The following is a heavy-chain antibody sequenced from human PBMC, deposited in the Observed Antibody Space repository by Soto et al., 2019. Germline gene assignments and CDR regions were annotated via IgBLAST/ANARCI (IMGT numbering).Heavy chain of an antibody. CDR1: GGSISSYY. D-gene: IGHD3-10*01. V-gene: IGHV4-59*01. Sequence: SETLSLTCTVSGGSISSYYWSWIRQPPGKGLEWIGYIYYSGSTNYNPSLKSRVTISVDTSKNQFSLKLSSVTAADTAVYYCARRARFGELLGSWGYMDVWGKGTTVTVSS. CDR2: IYYSGST. CDR3: ARRARFGELLGSWGYMDV. J-gene: IGHJ6*03.